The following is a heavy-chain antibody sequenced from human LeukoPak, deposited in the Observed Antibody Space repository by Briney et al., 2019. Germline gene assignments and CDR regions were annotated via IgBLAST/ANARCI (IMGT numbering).Heavy chain of an antibody. CDR2: IWYDGGNK. Sequence: GGSLRLSCAASGFTFSSYGMHWVRQAPGKGLEWVAVIWYDGGNKYYADSVKGRFTISRDNSKNTLYLQMNSLRAEDTAVYYCAKEVVTRYYFDYWGQGTLVTVSS. V-gene: IGHV3-33*06. CDR1: GFTFSSYG. J-gene: IGHJ4*02. D-gene: IGHD3-22*01. CDR3: AKEVVTRYYFDY.